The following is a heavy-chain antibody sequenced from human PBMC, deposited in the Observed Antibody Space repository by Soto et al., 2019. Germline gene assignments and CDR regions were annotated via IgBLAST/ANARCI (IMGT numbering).Heavy chain of an antibody. D-gene: IGHD3-3*01. CDR2: IIPIFGTA. J-gene: IGHJ2*01. CDR1: GGTFSSYA. CDR3: ATAIRITIFGVVTESSYWYFDL. Sequence: SVKVSCKASGGTFSSYAISWVRQAPGQGLEWMGGIIPIFGTANYAQKFQGRVTITADESTSTAYMELSSLRSEDTAVYYCATAIRITIFGVVTESSYWYFDLWGRGTLVTVSS. V-gene: IGHV1-69*13.